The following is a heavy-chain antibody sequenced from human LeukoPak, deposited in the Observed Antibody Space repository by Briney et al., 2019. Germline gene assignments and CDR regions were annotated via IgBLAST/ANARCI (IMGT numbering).Heavy chain of an antibody. Sequence: PGGSLRLSCAASGFTFSSYAMHWVRQAPGKGLEGVAVISYDGSNKYYADSVKGRFTISRDNAKNSLYLQMNSLRAEDTAVYYCARVSSKATVRGLITKKNYYYYYMDVWGKGTTVTISS. J-gene: IGHJ6*03. V-gene: IGHV3-30*04. CDR3: ARVSSKATVRGLITKKNYYYYYMDV. D-gene: IGHD3-10*01. CDR2: ISYDGSNK. CDR1: GFTFSSYA.